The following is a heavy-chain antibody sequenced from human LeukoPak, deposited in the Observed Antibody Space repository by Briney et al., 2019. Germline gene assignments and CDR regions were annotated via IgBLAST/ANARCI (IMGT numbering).Heavy chain of an antibody. CDR2: INPSDGAT. Sequence: VASVKVFCNASGYTFTKYYIHWVRQAPGQGLEWMGMINPSDGATTYAQRFQGRVTMTRDMSTTTVYVDLRSLRSEDSVVYFCARQQREGLSGNLGGLFASYYTYYYMDVWGRGTTVTVSS. V-gene: IGHV1-46*01. CDR3: ARQQREGLSGNLGGLFASYYTYYYMDV. CDR1: GYTFTKYY. J-gene: IGHJ6*03. D-gene: IGHD1-26*01.